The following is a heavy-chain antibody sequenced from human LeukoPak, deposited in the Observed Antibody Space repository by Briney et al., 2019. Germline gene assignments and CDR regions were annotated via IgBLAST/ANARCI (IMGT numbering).Heavy chain of an antibody. D-gene: IGHD6-19*01. V-gene: IGHV3-20*04. Sequence: LGGSLRLSCAASGFTFDDYGMSGVRQAPGKGLEWVSGINWNGVSTGYADSVKGRFTISRDNAKNSLYLQMNSLRAEDTALYYCARDHDIAVAGIFDYWGQGTLVTVSS. CDR1: GFTFDDYG. J-gene: IGHJ4*02. CDR2: INWNGVST. CDR3: ARDHDIAVAGIFDY.